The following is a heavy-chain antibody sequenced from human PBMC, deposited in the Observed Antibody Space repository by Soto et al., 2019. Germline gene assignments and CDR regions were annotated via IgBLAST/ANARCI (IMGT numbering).Heavy chain of an antibody. CDR3: ARESDSGSYYFDY. V-gene: IGHV4-4*07. Sequence: SETLSLTCSVSGVSMRNSYWTWIRQSAGKGLEWIGRISTSGNTNYNPSLNSRLTMSVDTSKNQVSLKLTSVTAADTAVYYCARESDSGSYYFDYWGRGTLVTVYS. J-gene: IGHJ4*02. D-gene: IGHD3-10*01. CDR1: GVSMRNSY. CDR2: ISTSGNT.